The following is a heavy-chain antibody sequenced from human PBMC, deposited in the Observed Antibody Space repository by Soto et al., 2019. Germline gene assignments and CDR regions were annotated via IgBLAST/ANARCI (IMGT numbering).Heavy chain of an antibody. Sequence: GASVKVSCKASGYTFTSYAMHWVRQAPGQRLEWMGWINAGNGNTKYSQKFQGRVTITRDTSVSTAYMELSSLRSEDTAVYYCASCLCSDSSTTDFYTRGLGTILPVSA. CDR3: ASCLCSDSSTTDFYT. V-gene: IGHV1-3*01. CDR2: INAGNGNT. J-gene: IGHJ1*01. D-gene: IGHD3-3*01. CDR1: GYTFTSYA.